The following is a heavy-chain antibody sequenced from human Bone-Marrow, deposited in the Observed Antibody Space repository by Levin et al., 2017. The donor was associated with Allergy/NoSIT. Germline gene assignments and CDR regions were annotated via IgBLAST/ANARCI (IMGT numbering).Heavy chain of an antibody. D-gene: IGHD6-19*01. V-gene: IGHV3-33*01. CDR3: ARERGEQWLVGRWFDP. CDR1: GFTFSSYG. Sequence: GESLKISCAASGFTFSSYGMHWVRQAPGKGLEWVAVIWYDGSNKYYADSVKGRFTISRDNSKNTLYLQMNSLRAEDTAVYYCARERGEQWLVGRWFDPWGQGTLVTVSS. J-gene: IGHJ5*02. CDR2: IWYDGSNK.